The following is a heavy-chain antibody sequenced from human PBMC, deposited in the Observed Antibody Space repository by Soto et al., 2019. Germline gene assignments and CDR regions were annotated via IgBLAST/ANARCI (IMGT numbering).Heavy chain of an antibody. J-gene: IGHJ3*02. Sequence: ASVKVSCKASGYTFTSYAMHWVRQAPGQRLEWMGWINAGNGNTKYSQKFQGRVTITRDTSASTAYMELSSLRSEDTAVYYCARDRTLHTYYDFWSGYYPNDAFDIWGQGTMVTVSS. CDR3: ARDRTLHTYYDFWSGYYPNDAFDI. CDR2: INAGNGNT. CDR1: GYTFTSYA. D-gene: IGHD3-3*01. V-gene: IGHV1-3*01.